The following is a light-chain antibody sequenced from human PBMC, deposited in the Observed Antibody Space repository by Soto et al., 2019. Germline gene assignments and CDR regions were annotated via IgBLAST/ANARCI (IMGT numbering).Light chain of an antibody. CDR1: SSNIGAGYD. Sequence: QSVLTQSPSVSGAPGQRVIISCTGSSSNIGAGYDVHWYQQLPGTAPKLLIYGNKNRPSGVPDRFSGSKSGTSASLAITGLQAEDEADYYCQSYDSSLSVIYVFGTGTKLTVL. V-gene: IGLV1-40*01. CDR2: GNK. CDR3: QSYDSSLSVIYV. J-gene: IGLJ1*01.